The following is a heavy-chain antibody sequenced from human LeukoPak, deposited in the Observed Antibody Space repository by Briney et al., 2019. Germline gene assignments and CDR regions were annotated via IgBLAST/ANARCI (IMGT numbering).Heavy chain of an antibody. CDR3: ARVGCSSTSCHYYYYMDV. Sequence: GASVKVSCKASGYTFTSYAMHWVRQAPGQRLEWMGWINAGNGNTKYSQKFQGRVTITRDTSASTAYMELSSLRSEDTAVYYCARVGCSSTSCHYYYYMDVWGKGTTVTVSS. V-gene: IGHV1-3*01. CDR2: INAGNGNT. J-gene: IGHJ6*03. D-gene: IGHD2-2*01. CDR1: GYTFTSYA.